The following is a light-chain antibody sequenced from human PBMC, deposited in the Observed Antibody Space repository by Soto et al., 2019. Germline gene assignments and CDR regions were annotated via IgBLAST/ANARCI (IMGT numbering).Light chain of an antibody. CDR1: QSLIHSDGNTY. Sequence: EVVMAQSPLSLPVTLGQPASISCRSSQSLIHSDGNTYLNWFQQRPGQSPRRLIYKVSDRGSGVPEEFTGSGSGTDFTLKISAVEAEDVGVYYCMQGTHWPWTFGQGTEVEIK. J-gene: IGKJ1*01. V-gene: IGKV2-30*02. CDR2: KVS. CDR3: MQGTHWPWT.